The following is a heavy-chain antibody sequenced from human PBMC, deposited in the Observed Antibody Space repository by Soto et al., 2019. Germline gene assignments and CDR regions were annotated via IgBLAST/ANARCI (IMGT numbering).Heavy chain of an antibody. CDR1: GFTFSSYA. CDR3: AKRRGEGYFDY. Sequence: EVQLLESGGGLVQPGGSLRLSCAASGFTFSSYAMSWVRQAPGKGLEWVSAIGGTSGSTYYADSVKGRFTISRDNSRNTLYLQMNSLRAEDTAVYYCAKRRGEGYFDYWGQGTLVTVSS. V-gene: IGHV3-23*01. J-gene: IGHJ4*02. D-gene: IGHD3-16*01. CDR2: IGGTSGST.